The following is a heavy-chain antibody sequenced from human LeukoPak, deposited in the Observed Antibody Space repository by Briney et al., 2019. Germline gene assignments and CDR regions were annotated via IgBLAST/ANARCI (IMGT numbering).Heavy chain of an antibody. D-gene: IGHD3-10*01. V-gene: IGHV3-30*02. CDR3: AKDLRGYYYYMDV. J-gene: IGHJ6*03. Sequence: GGSLRLSCAASGFTFSSYGMHWVRQAPGKGLEWVAFIRYDGSNKYYAESVKGRFTISRDNSKNTLYLQMNSLRAEDTAVYYCAKDLRGYYYYMDVWGKGTTVTVSS. CDR2: IRYDGSNK. CDR1: GFTFSSYG.